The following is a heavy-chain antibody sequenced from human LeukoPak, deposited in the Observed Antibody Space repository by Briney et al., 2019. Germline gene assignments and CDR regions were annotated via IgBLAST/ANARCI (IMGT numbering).Heavy chain of an antibody. V-gene: IGHV4-34*01. CDR1: GGSISSYY. D-gene: IGHD3-22*01. J-gene: IGHJ4*02. CDR3: ARSYYYDSSAY. CDR2: INHSGST. Sequence: SETLSLTCTVSGGSISSYYWSWIRQPPGKGLEWIGEINHSGSTNYNPSLKSRVTISVDTSKNQFSLKLSSVTAADTAVYYCARSYYYDSSAYWGQGTLVTVSS.